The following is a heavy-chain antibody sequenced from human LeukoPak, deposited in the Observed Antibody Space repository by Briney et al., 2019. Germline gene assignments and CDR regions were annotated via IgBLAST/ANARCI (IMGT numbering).Heavy chain of an antibody. CDR2: LSGSGITT. CDR3: AKGIYSSGWSYFDY. Sequence: GGSLRLSCAASGFTFSNSAMSCVRQAPGKGLEWVSTLSGSGITTYYADSVKARFTISRDNSKNTLYLQMNSLRAEDTAVYYCAKGIYSSGWSYFDYWGHGTLVTVSS. J-gene: IGHJ4*01. D-gene: IGHD6-19*01. CDR1: GFTFSNSA. V-gene: IGHV3-23*01.